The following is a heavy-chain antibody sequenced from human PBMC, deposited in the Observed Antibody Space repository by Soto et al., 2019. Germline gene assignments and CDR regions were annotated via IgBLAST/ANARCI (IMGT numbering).Heavy chain of an antibody. CDR1: GFTFSSYA. V-gene: IGHV3-23*01. J-gene: IGHJ4*02. Sequence: EVQLLESGGGLVQPGGSLRLSCAASGFTFSSYAMSWVRQAPGKGLEWVSAISGSGGSTYYADSVKGRFTISRDNSKNTRYLQMNSLRAEDTAVYYCAKPSLPYCSGGSCYPFDYWGQGTLVTVSS. D-gene: IGHD2-15*01. CDR2: ISGSGGST. CDR3: AKPSLPYCSGGSCYPFDY.